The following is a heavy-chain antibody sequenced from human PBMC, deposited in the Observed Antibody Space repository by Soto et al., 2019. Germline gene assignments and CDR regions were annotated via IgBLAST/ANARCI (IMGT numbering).Heavy chain of an antibody. Sequence: GGSLRLSCAASGFTFSSYGMHWVRQAPGKGLEWVAVIWYDGSNKYYADSVKGRFTISRDNSKNTLYLQMNSLRAEDTAVYYCARDRITEFWSGPAHLYYYYFGMDVWGQGTTVTVSS. J-gene: IGHJ6*02. CDR2: IWYDGSNK. CDR3: ARDRITEFWSGPAHLYYYYFGMDV. CDR1: GFTFSSYG. D-gene: IGHD3-3*01. V-gene: IGHV3-33*01.